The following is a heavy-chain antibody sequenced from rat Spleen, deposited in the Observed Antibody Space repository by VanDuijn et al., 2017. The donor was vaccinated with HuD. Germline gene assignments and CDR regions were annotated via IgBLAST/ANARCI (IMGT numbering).Heavy chain of an antibody. CDR3: TTMVG. D-gene: IGHD1-1*01. CDR2: ISAGGDST. J-gene: IGHJ2*01. CDR1: GFTFSDYY. V-gene: IGHV5-27*01. Sequence: EVQLVESGGGLVQPGRSLKLSCAASGFTFSDYYMAWVRQAPTKGLEWVAYISAGGDSTYYRDSVKGRFTVSRDDAKTSLYLQMDSLRSEDTATYYCTTMVGWGQGVVVTVSS.